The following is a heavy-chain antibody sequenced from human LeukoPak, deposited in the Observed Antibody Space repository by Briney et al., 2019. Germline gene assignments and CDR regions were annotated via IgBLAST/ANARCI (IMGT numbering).Heavy chain of an antibody. D-gene: IGHD2-15*01. CDR2: IYYSGST. CDR1: GGSISSSSYY. Sequence: SQTLSLTCTVSGGSISSSSYYWGWIRQPPGKGLEWIGSIYYSGSTYYNPSLKSRVTISVDRSKNQFSLKLSSVTAADTAVYYCARGRGWRGYFDYWGQGTLVTVSS. V-gene: IGHV4-39*07. CDR3: ARGRGWRGYFDY. J-gene: IGHJ4*02.